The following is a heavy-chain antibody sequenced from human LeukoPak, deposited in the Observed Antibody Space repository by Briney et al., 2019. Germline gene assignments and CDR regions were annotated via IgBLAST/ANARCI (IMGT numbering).Heavy chain of an antibody. CDR2: IHFSGST. Sequence: SETLSLTCSVSGGSFSSYYWSWIRQPPGKGLEWIGYIHFSGSTKYNPSLESRVTISADTSKNQFSLRLTSVTAADTAVYYCARTFRASASDHWGQGTLVAVSS. CDR1: GGSFSSYY. D-gene: IGHD6-19*01. J-gene: IGHJ4*02. CDR3: ARTFRASASDH. V-gene: IGHV4-59*01.